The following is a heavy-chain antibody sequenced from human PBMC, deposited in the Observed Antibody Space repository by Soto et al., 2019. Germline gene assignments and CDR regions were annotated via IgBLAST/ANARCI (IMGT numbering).Heavy chain of an antibody. D-gene: IGHD6-19*01. CDR2: ICYDGSNK. Sequence: LILSCAASGFTFSSYGMHWVRQAPGKGLECVAVICYDGSNKYYADSVKGRFTISRDNSKNTLYLQMNSLGAEDTAVYYCARIPQIAVAGTRFGYFDLWGRGTLVTVS. CDR1: GFTFSSYG. CDR3: ARIPQIAVAGTRFGYFDL. J-gene: IGHJ2*01. V-gene: IGHV3-33*01.